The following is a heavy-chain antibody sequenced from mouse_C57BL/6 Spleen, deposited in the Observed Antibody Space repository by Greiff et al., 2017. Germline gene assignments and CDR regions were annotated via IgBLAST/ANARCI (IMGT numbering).Heavy chain of an antibody. CDR3: ARTDGFFDY. Sequence: QVQLQQSGPELVKPGASVKISCKASGYAFSGSWMNWVKQRPGQGLEWIGRIYPGDGDTNYNGKFQGKATLTADKSSSTAYLQLSILTSEDSAVYFCARTDGFFDYWGQGTTLTVSS. D-gene: IGHD2-3*01. V-gene: IGHV1-82*01. CDR1: GYAFSGSW. J-gene: IGHJ2*01. CDR2: IYPGDGDT.